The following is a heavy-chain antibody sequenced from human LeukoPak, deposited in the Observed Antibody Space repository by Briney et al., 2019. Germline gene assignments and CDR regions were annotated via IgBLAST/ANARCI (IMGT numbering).Heavy chain of an antibody. CDR2: IKQDGSEK. D-gene: IGHD6-19*01. CDR3: ARDPSSGWFNY. CDR1: GFTFSSYW. V-gene: IGHV3-7*01. J-gene: IGHJ4*02. Sequence: GGSLRLPCAASGFTFSSYWMSWVRQAPGKGLEWVANIKQDGSEKYYVDSVKGRFTISRDNAKNSLYLQMNSLRAEDTAVYYCARDPSSGWFNYWGQGTLVTVSS.